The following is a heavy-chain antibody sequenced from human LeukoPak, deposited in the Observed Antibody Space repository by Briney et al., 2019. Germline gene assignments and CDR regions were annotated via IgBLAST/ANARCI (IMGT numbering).Heavy chain of an antibody. CDR2: IYYTGNT. Sequence: CTXSGGSISSSSYYWGWIRQPPGKGLEWIASIYYTGNTYYNTSLKSRVTISIESSKNQISLRLTSVTATDTAMYYCXTQTGSGLFXLPGGQGTXVTVSS. J-gene: IGHJ1*01. CDR3: XTQTGSGLFXLP. V-gene: IGHV4-39*01. CDR1: GGSISSSSYY. D-gene: IGHD3/OR15-3a*01.